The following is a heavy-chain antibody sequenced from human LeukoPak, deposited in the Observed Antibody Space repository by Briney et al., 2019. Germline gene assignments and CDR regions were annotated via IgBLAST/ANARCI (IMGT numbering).Heavy chain of an antibody. CDR2: IFYSGST. J-gene: IGHJ5*02. CDR1: GGSVSSASYY. D-gene: IGHD4-17*01. Sequence: SETLSLTCSVSGGSVSSASYYWSWIRQPPGKGLEWIGYIFYSGSTNYNPSLKSRVTISVDTSKNQFSLKLSSVTAADTAVYYCARAKNDYGDYNWFGPWAREPWSPSPQ. V-gene: IGHV4-61*01. CDR3: ARAKNDYGDYNWFGP.